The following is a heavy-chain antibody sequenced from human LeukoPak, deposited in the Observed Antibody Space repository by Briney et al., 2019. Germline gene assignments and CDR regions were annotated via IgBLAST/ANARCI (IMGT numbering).Heavy chain of an antibody. Sequence: GGSLRLSCAASGFTFDDYAMHWIRQAPGKGLEWVSGINWNGGKIGYADSVKGRFTISRDSAKSSLYLQMNTLRAGDMAFYYCAKALSSSFTGSSWEYWGQGTLVTVSS. CDR1: GFTFDDYA. J-gene: IGHJ4*02. V-gene: IGHV3-9*03. CDR3: AKALSSSFTGSSWEY. CDR2: INWNGGKI. D-gene: IGHD6-6*01.